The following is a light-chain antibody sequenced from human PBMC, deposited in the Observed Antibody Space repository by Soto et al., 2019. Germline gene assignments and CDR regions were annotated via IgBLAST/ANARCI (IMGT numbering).Light chain of an antibody. V-gene: IGKV3-20*01. CDR1: QSVSSSY. CDR3: HLYGSSPPWT. J-gene: IGKJ1*01. CDR2: GAA. Sequence: EIVLTQSPGTLSLSPGERAILSCRASQSVSSSYLAWYQQKPGQAPRLLIYGAASRATGIPDRFSGSGSGTDFTLTISRLEPEDFAVYYCHLYGSSPPWTFGQGTKVEIK.